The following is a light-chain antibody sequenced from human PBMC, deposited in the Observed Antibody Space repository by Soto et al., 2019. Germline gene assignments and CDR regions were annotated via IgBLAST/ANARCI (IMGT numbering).Light chain of an antibody. CDR1: SSDVGGYNY. V-gene: IGLV2-14*01. Sequence: QSVLTQPASVSGSPGQSITISCTGSSSDVGGYNYVSWYQQHPGKAPKLMIYEVSNRPSGVSNRFSGSKSGNTASLTISGLQAEDESDYYCSSFTSNYTHGGFGTGTKLTVL. CDR3: SSFTSNYTHGG. J-gene: IGLJ1*01. CDR2: EVS.